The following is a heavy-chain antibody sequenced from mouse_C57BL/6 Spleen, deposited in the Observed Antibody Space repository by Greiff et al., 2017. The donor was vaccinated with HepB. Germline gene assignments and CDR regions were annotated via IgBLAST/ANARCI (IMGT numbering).Heavy chain of an antibody. CDR3: ARWSTVVSYFDY. CDR2: INPNNGGT. Sequence: EVQLQQSGPELVKPGASVKIPCKASGYTFTDYNMDWVKQSHGKSLEWIGDINPNNGGTIYNQKFKGKATLTVDKSSSTAYMELRSLTSEDTAVYCCARWSTVVSYFDYWGQGTTLTVSS. V-gene: IGHV1-18*01. CDR1: GYTFTDYN. D-gene: IGHD1-1*01. J-gene: IGHJ2*01.